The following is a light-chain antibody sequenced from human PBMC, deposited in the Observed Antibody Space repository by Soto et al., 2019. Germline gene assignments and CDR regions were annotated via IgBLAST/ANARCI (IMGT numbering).Light chain of an antibody. CDR2: TAS. V-gene: IGKV1-9*01. Sequence: IQLTQSPASLSASVGDRVTFTCRASQDIAIYLAWYQQKPGEAPNLLIHTASTLHGGVPSRFSGSGSGTDFTLTITSLQAEDFATYFCQQYYNYSTFGQGTKVDIK. J-gene: IGKJ1*01. CDR3: QQYYNYST. CDR1: QDIAIY.